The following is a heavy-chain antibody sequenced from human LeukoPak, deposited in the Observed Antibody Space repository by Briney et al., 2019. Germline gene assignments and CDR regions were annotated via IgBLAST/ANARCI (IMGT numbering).Heavy chain of an antibody. V-gene: IGHV4-34*01. D-gene: IGHD5-24*01. CDR1: GGSFSGYY. CDR2: IYSSGST. J-gene: IGHJ4*02. CDR3: ARDRRRDGYPDY. Sequence: SETLSLTCAVYGGSFSGYYWGWIRQPPGKGLEWIGSIYSSGSTYYKPSLKSRVAISVDTSKNQFSLKLTSVTAADTAVYYRARDRRRDGYPDYWGQGTLVTVSS.